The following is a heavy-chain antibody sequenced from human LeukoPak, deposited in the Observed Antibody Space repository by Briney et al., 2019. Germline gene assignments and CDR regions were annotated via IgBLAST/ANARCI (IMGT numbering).Heavy chain of an antibody. Sequence: PSETLSLTCTVSGGSISSSSYYWGWIRQPPGKGLEWIGSIYYSGSTYYNPSLKSRVTMSIDTSKNQFSLKLSSVTAADTAVYYCARASSSWGGDYWGQGTLVTVSS. V-gene: IGHV4-39*07. CDR1: GGSISSSSYY. D-gene: IGHD6-13*01. CDR3: ARASSSWGGDY. J-gene: IGHJ4*02. CDR2: IYYSGST.